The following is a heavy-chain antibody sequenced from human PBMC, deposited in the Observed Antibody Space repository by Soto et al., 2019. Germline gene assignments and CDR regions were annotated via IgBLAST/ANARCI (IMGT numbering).Heavy chain of an antibody. D-gene: IGHD3-16*01. V-gene: IGHV4-34*01. Sequence: SETLSLTCAVYGGSFSGYYWSWIRQPPGKGLEWIGEINHSVSTNYNPSLNSRVTISADTSKNQFSLKLSSVTAADTDVYYCARARWGYGCFDYWGQGTLVTVSS. J-gene: IGHJ4*02. CDR3: ARARWGYGCFDY. CDR1: GGSFSGYY. CDR2: INHSVST.